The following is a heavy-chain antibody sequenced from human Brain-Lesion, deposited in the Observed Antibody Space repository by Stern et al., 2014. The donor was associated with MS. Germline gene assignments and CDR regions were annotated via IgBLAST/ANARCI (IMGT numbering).Heavy chain of an antibody. CDR1: GFTFNSYS. J-gene: IGHJ6*02. CDR2: ISVGTDYI. D-gene: IGHD2-2*01. V-gene: IGHV3-21*01. Sequence: EVQLLESGGGLVKPGGSLRLSCEASGFTFNSYSMNWVRQAPGKGLEWVSSISVGTDYIYYADSVEGRFTISRDNAKNSLFLQMNTLRAEDTGVYYCARVDCSGTNCFYYYYGMDVWGQGTTVTVSS. CDR3: ARVDCSGTNCFYYYYGMDV.